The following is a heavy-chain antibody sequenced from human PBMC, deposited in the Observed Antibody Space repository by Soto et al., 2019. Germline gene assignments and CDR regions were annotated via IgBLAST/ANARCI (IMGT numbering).Heavy chain of an antibody. V-gene: IGHV1-18*01. CDR2: ISAYNGNT. D-gene: IGHD6-13*01. Sequence: ASVKVSCEASGYTFTSYGISWVRQAPGQGLEWMGWISAYNGNTNYGQKLQGRVTMTTDTYTSTADMELRSLRSDDTAVYYCATGRRIAAAYWFDPWGERTLVAV. CDR3: ATGRRIAAAYWFDP. CDR1: GYTFTSYG. J-gene: IGHJ5*02.